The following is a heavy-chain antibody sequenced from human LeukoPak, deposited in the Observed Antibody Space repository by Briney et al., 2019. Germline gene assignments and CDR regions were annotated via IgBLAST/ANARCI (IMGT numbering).Heavy chain of an antibody. CDR3: AKRGDYYDSKALTS. CDR1: GFTFSTYA. D-gene: IGHD3-22*01. CDR2: IYSGGST. Sequence: GGSLRLSCAASGFTFSTYAMNWVRQAPGKGLEWVSVIYSGGSTYYADSVKGRFTISRDNSKNTLYLQMNSLRAEDTAVYYCAKRGDYYDSKALTSWGQGTLVTVSS. J-gene: IGHJ5*02. V-gene: IGHV3-23*03.